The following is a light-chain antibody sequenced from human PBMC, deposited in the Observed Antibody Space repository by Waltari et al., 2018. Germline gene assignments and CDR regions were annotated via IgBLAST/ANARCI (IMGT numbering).Light chain of an antibody. CDR3: QQSYSIAT. J-gene: IGKJ2*01. V-gene: IGKV1-39*01. CDR2: VAS. CDR1: QNIDIY. Sequence: IQLTQSPSSLSASLGDRVTITCRASQNIDIYLNWYQQRPGKAPNVLISVASNLRIGVPSRFSGSGSGTVFTLTINNLQPEDFATYYCQQSYSIATFGQGTKLEMK.